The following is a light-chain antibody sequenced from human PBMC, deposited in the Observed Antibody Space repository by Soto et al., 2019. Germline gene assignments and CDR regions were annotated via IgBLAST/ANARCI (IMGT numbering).Light chain of an antibody. Sequence: DIQMTQSPSSLSASVGDRVTIACRASQSIRSYLNWYQQKPGKAPKLLIYAASNLQSGVPSRFSGSGSGTDFTLTISSLLPEDCATYYCQQSYSTPLTFGGWTKVDIK. J-gene: IGKJ4*01. CDR3: QQSYSTPLT. CDR1: QSIRSY. CDR2: AAS. V-gene: IGKV1-39*01.